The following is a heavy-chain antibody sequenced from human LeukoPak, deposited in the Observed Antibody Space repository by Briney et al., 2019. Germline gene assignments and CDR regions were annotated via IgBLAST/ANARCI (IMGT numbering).Heavy chain of an antibody. CDR2: ISGSGGST. CDR1: GFTFSSYS. CDR3: AKDPFYSGYDSGDY. V-gene: IGHV3-23*01. Sequence: GGSLRLSCAASGFTFSSYSMNWVRQAPGKGLEWVSAISGSGGSTYYADSVKGRFTISRDNSKNTLYLQMNGLRAEDTAVYYCAKDPFYSGYDSGDYWGQGTLVTVSS. D-gene: IGHD5-12*01. J-gene: IGHJ4*02.